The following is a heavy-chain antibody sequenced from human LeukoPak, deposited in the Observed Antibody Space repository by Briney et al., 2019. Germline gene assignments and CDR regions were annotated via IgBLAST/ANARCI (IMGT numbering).Heavy chain of an antibody. D-gene: IGHD1-26*01. V-gene: IGHV3-21*01. CDR1: GFTFSYYS. CDR3: VRDLMSMGATTAYLHH. Sequence: GGSLRLSCAASGFTFSYYSMNWVRHAPGKGLEWVASISRTSRHVYYAGSVKGRFTISRDNAKNSPYLQMNSLRAEDMAVYFCVRDLMSMGATTAYLHHWGQGTLVTVSS. J-gene: IGHJ1*01. CDR2: ISRTSRHV.